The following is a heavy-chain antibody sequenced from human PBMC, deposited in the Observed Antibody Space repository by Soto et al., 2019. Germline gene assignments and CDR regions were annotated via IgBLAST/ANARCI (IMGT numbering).Heavy chain of an antibody. V-gene: IGHV1-2*04. D-gene: IGHD2-8*01. J-gene: IGHJ6*02. CDR3: ARGDSTDCSNGVCSFFYNHDMEV. CDR1: GYSFTDYH. Sequence: QVQLVQSGAEVKKPGASVKVSCKASGYSFTDYHIHWVRQAPGQGLEWLGRINPKSGGTSTAQKFQGWVTRTTDTSISTASMERTRMTSDDTAIYYCARGDSTDCSNGVCSFFYNHDMEVWGPGTTVTVSS. CDR2: INPKSGGT.